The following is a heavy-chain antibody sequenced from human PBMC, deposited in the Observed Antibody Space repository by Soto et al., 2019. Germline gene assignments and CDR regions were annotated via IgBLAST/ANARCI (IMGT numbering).Heavy chain of an antibody. V-gene: IGHV3-53*02. CDR2: IYSGGST. CDR3: AREGGCSSTSCYSGGVETNWYFDL. Sequence: EVQLVETGGGLIQPGGSLRLSCAASGFTVSSNYMSWVRQAPGKGLEWVSVIYSGGSTYYADSVKGRFTISRDKSQTTLYLHMTSPRAEDTALHYCAREGGCSSTSCYSGGVETNWYFDLWGRGTLVTVSS. CDR1: GFTVSSNY. D-gene: IGHD2-2*01. J-gene: IGHJ2*01.